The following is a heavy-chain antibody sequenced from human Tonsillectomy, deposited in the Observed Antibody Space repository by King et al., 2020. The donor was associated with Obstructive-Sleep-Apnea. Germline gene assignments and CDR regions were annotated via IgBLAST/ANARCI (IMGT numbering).Heavy chain of an antibody. CDR3: AKVYGSYFGDAFDI. D-gene: IGHD1-26*01. V-gene: IGHV3-30*02. Sequence: VQLVESGGGVVQPGRSLRLSCAASGFTFSSYAMHWVRQAPGKGLEGVAFTQYDGSKKYYPDSVKGRFTISSDNSKNTLYLQMNSLRVEDTAVYYCAKVYGSYFGDAFDIWGQGTMVTVSS. CDR1: GFTFSSYA. CDR2: TQYDGSKK. J-gene: IGHJ3*02.